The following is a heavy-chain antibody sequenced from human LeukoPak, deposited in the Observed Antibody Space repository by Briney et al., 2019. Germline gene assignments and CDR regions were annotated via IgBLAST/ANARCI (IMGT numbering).Heavy chain of an antibody. J-gene: IGHJ3*02. CDR2: IYYSGST. CDR3: AREGLSIVGVPAAMYAFDI. CDR1: GGSISSYY. V-gene: IGHV4-59*01. D-gene: IGHD2-2*01. Sequence: SYTLSLTCTVSGGSISSYYWIWIRQPPGKGLEGIGYIYYSGSTNYNPSLNIRVTISVDTSKNQFFLQLRSVTAADTAVYYCAREGLSIVGVPAAMYAFDIWGQGTMVTVSS.